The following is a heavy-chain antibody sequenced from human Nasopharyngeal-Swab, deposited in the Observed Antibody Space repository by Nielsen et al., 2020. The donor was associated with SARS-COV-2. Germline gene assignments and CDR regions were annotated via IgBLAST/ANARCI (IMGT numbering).Heavy chain of an antibody. CDR1: GGSFSGYY. CDR2: INHSGST. Sequence: SETLSLTCAVYGGSFSGYYWSWIRQPPGKGLEWIGEINHSGSTNYNPSLKSRVTISVDTSKNQFSLKLSSVTAADTAVYYCAREYSSSSALLDHWGQGTLVTVSS. J-gene: IGHJ4*02. D-gene: IGHD6-6*01. CDR3: AREYSSSSALLDH. V-gene: IGHV4-34*01.